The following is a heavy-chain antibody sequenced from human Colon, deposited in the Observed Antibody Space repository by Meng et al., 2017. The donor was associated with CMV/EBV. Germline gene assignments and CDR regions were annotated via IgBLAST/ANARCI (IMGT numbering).Heavy chain of an antibody. CDR1: GGSISSSSYY. CDR2: IYYSGST. CDR3: ARDADSGSSLDWFDP. J-gene: IGHJ5*02. Sequence: SGGSISSSSYYWGWIRQPQGKGLEWIGSIYYSGSTYYNPSLKSRVAVSVDTSKNQFSLKLSSVTAADTAVYYCARDADSGSSLDWFDPWGQGTLVTVSS. D-gene: IGHD1-26*01. V-gene: IGHV4-39*07.